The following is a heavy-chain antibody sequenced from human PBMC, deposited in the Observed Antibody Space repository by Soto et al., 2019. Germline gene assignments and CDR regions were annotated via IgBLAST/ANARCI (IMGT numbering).Heavy chain of an antibody. J-gene: IGHJ4*02. CDR3: ARMLASRIAAAGILGEYFDY. D-gene: IGHD6-13*01. CDR1: GGSISSGGYY. V-gene: IGHV4-31*03. CDR2: IYYSGST. Sequence: SETLSLTCTVSGGSISSGGYYWSWIRQHPGKGLEWIGYIYYSGSTYYNPSLKSRVTISVDTSKNQFSLKLSSVTAADTAVYYCARMLASRIAAAGILGEYFDYWGQGTLVTVSS.